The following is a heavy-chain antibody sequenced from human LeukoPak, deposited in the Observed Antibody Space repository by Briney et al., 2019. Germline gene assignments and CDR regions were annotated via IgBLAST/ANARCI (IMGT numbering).Heavy chain of an antibody. Sequence: ASVKASCKVSGYTLTELSMHWVRQAPGKGLEWMGGFDPEDGETIYAQKFQGRVTMTEDTSTDTGYMELSSLRSEDTAVYYCATPRLYSGSYFAFDIWGQGTMVTVSS. V-gene: IGHV1-24*01. CDR2: FDPEDGET. J-gene: IGHJ3*02. D-gene: IGHD1-26*01. CDR3: ATPRLYSGSYFAFDI. CDR1: GYTLTELS.